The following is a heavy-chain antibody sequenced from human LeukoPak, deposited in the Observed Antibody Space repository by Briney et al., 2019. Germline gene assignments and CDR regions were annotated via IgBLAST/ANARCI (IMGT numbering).Heavy chain of an antibody. J-gene: IGHJ4*02. V-gene: IGHV3-23*01. Sequence: PGGSLRLSCAASGFTFSSYAMSWVRQAPGKGLEWVSAISGSGGSTYCADSVKGRFTISRDNSKNTLYLQMNSLRAEDTAVYYCAKDPYYDFWSGYGESRHWGQGTLVTVSS. CDR1: GFTFSSYA. D-gene: IGHD3-3*01. CDR2: ISGSGGST. CDR3: AKDPYYDFWSGYGESRH.